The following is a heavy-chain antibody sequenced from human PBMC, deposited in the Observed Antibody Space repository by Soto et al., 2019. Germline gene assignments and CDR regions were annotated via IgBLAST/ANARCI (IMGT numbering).Heavy chain of an antibody. D-gene: IGHD3-9*01. CDR1: GYSFTSDW. Sequence: PGECLKISCKGSGYSFTSDWISWVRQMPGKGLEWMGRIDPSDSHTNYSPSFQGHVTISADKSISTAYLQWSSLKASDTAMYYCARHTEAYDILTGYPPPLYGMDFWGPGTSVTVSS. V-gene: IGHV5-10-1*01. CDR3: ARHTEAYDILTGYPPPLYGMDF. CDR2: IDPSDSHT. J-gene: IGHJ6*02.